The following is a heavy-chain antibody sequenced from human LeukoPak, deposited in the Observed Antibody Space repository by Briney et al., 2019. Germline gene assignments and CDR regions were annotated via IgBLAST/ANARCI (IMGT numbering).Heavy chain of an antibody. V-gene: IGHV4-31*03. J-gene: IGHJ4*02. CDR1: GASVRSGGYY. Sequence: PSQTLSLTCSVSGASVRSGGYYWSWIRQDPEKGLEWIGYIYNSGITYFNPSLKSRLTISVDTSKNQFSLKLSSVTAADTAVYYCACGPYCSAGSCYYFDYWGQGTLVTVSS. CDR3: ACGPYCSAGSCYYFDY. D-gene: IGHD2-15*01. CDR2: IYNSGIT.